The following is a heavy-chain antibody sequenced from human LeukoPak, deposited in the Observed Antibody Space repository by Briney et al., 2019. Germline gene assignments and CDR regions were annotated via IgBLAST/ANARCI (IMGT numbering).Heavy chain of an antibody. CDR3: ARGGYSFDY. D-gene: IGHD5-12*01. J-gene: IGHJ4*02. Sequence: GGSLRLSCVASGFSLSGYWMSWVRQAPGKGLEWVARLHADGNEKYFVDSVKGRFTVSRDNAKNSLSLQMNSLRVEDTAVYYCARGGYSFDYLGQGTLVTVSS. V-gene: IGHV3-7*01. CDR1: GFSLSGYW. CDR2: LHADGNEK.